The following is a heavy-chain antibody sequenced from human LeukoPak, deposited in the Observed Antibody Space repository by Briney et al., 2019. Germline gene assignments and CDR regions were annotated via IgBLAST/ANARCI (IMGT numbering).Heavy chain of an antibody. Sequence: GGSLRLSCLTSGFTLSTNAMSWVRQAPGKGLEWISGISGSGASTYYADSVKGRFTISRDNSKNTLYLQMNSLRAEDTAVYYCARENYYYDSSGYSHFDYWGQGTLVTVSS. CDR1: GFTLSTNA. V-gene: IGHV3-23*01. J-gene: IGHJ4*02. CDR3: ARENYYYDSSGYSHFDY. D-gene: IGHD3-22*01. CDR2: ISGSGAST.